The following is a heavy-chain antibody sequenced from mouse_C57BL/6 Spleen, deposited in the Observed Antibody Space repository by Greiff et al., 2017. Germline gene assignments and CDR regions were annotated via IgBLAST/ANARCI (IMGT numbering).Heavy chain of an antibody. Sequence: QVQLQQPGAELVRPGSSVKLSCKASGYTFTSYWMHWVKQRPIKGLEWIGNIDPSDSETHYNQKFKDKATFTGDKSSSTAYMHLSSLTSEDSAVYYCARGGGYYDYFDYWGQGTTRTVSS. CDR3: ARGGGYYDYFDY. J-gene: IGHJ2*01. CDR1: GYTFTSYW. V-gene: IGHV1-52*01. CDR2: IDPSDSET. D-gene: IGHD2-4*01.